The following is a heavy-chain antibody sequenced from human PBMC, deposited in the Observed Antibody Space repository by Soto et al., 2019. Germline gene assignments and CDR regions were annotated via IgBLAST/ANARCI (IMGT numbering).Heavy chain of an antibody. Sequence: QVQLQEPGPGLVKPSQTLSLTCTVSGGSISRVEYYWSWIRQPPGKCLEWIGYVYYSGSTYYNQSLNSRFTISVDTSKNQFSLKLSTVTAADTAVYYCAREVLIAAAGSMTKHNWLDPWGQGTLVTVSS. D-gene: IGHD6-13*01. CDR2: VYYSGST. J-gene: IGHJ5*02. CDR3: AREVLIAAAGSMTKHNWLDP. V-gene: IGHV4-30-4*01. CDR1: GGSISRVEYY.